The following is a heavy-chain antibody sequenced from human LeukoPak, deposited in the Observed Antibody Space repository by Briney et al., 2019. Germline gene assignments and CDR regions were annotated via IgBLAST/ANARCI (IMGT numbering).Heavy chain of an antibody. CDR2: IYPGDSDT. CDR1: GYSFTSYW. CDR3: ARHVSSSWSHVDY. V-gene: IGHV5-51*01. D-gene: IGHD6-13*01. Sequence: GESLQISCKGSGYSFTSYWIGWGRQMPGKGGEWMGIIYPGDSDTRYSPSFQGQVTISADKSISTAYLQWSSLKASDTAMYYCARHVSSSWSHVDYWGQGTLVTVSS. J-gene: IGHJ4*02.